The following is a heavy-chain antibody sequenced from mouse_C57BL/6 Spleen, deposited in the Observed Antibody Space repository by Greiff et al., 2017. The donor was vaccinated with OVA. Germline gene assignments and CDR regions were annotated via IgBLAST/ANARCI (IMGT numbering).Heavy chain of an antibody. J-gene: IGHJ2*01. Sequence: VQLQQSGPGLVQPSQSLSITCTVSGFSLTSYGVHWVRQSPGKGLEWLGVIWSGGSTDYNAAFISRLSISKDNSTSQVFFKMNSLQADDTAIYYCARKGATTVVATPYFDYWGQGTTLTVSS. CDR1: GFSLTSYG. V-gene: IGHV2-2*01. CDR2: IWSGGST. CDR3: ARKGATTVVATPYFDY. D-gene: IGHD1-1*01.